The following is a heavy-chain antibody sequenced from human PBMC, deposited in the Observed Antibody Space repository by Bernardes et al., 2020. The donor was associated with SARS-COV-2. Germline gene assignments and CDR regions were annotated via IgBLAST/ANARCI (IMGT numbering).Heavy chain of an antibody. CDR3: GKDFLQLRLSCIGF. V-gene: IGHV3-30*18. Sequence: GGSLRLSCAVSGFMFREYGMYWVLQAPGKVLEWVSDISFDCMDKKYADSVKGRFTVSRDNSDNTLYLQRNNLRPEDTDVYYCGKDFLQLRLSCIGFWGQGTLVNVS. D-gene: IGHD2-8*01. CDR2: ISFDCMDK. J-gene: IGHJ4*02. CDR1: GFMFREYG.